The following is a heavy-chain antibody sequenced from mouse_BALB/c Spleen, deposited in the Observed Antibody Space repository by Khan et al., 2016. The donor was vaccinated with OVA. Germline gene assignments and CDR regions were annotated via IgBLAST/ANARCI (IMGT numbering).Heavy chain of an antibody. Sequence: EVELVESGGDLVKPGGSLKLSCAASGFTFSSYSMSWVRQTPDKRLEWVASISSDADYTYYPDSVKGRFTISRDNAKNTLYQQMSSLKSEDTAMYYCASHLTGSFDYWGQGTLVTVSA. CDR2: ISSDADYT. V-gene: IGHV5-6*01. CDR3: ASHLTGSFDY. CDR1: GFTFSSYS. D-gene: IGHD4-1*01. J-gene: IGHJ3*01.